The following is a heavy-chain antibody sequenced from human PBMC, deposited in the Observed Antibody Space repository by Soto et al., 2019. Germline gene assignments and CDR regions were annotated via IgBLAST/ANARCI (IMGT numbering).Heavy chain of an antibody. D-gene: IGHD2-2*01. CDR3: ARDLIVVVPAAKDYYYYGMDV. CDR2: ISAYNGNT. CDR1: GYTFTSYG. J-gene: IGHJ6*02. Sequence: ASVKFSCKASGYTFTSYGISWVRQAPGQGPEWMGWISAYNGNTNYAQKLQGRVTMTTDTSTSTAYMELSSLRSEDTAVYYCARDLIVVVPAAKDYYYYGMDVWGQGTTVTVSS. V-gene: IGHV1-18*04.